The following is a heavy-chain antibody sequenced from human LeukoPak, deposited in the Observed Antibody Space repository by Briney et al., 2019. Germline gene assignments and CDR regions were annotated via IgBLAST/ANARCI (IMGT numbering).Heavy chain of an antibody. Sequence: SETLSLTCTVSGVSISSYYWSWIRQTPGKGLEWIGYIYYSGSTNYNPSLKSRVTISVDTSKNQFSLKLSSVTAADTAVYYCARDYYFAFDIWGQGTMVTVSS. J-gene: IGHJ3*02. CDR3: ARDYYFAFDI. D-gene: IGHD3-10*01. V-gene: IGHV4-59*12. CDR2: IYYSGST. CDR1: GVSISSYY.